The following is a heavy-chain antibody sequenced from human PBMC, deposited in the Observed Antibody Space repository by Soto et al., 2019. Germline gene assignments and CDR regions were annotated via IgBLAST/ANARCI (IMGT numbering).Heavy chain of an antibody. CDR3: GKVLQWFGEWVFDI. CDR2: ISSSSSTI. D-gene: IGHD3-10*01. J-gene: IGHJ3*02. CDR1: GFTFSSYS. Sequence: GSLRLSCAASGFTFSSYSMNWVRQAPGKGLEWVSYISSSSSTIYYADSVKGRFTISRDNAKNSLYLQMNSLRAEDTAVYYCGKVLQWFGEWVFDIGAQGTMVTFSS. V-gene: IGHV3-48*01.